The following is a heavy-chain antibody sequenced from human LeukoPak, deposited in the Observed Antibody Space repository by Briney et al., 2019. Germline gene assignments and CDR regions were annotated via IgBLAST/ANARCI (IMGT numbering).Heavy chain of an antibody. D-gene: IGHD3-9*01. CDR3: ARGALSKLRYFDWFSPNFDY. V-gene: IGHV3-48*01. Sequence: GGSLRLSCAASGFTFSSYSMNWVRQAPGKGLEWVSYISSSSSIIYYADSVKGRFTISRDNAKDSLYLQMNSLRAEDTAVYYCARGALSKLRYFDWFSPNFDYWGQGTLVTVSS. CDR2: ISSSSSII. J-gene: IGHJ4*02. CDR1: GFTFSSYS.